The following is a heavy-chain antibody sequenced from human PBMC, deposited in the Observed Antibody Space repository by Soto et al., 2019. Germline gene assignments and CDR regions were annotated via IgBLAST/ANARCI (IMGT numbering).Heavy chain of an antibody. CDR1: GGSISSYY. CDR2: IYYSGST. D-gene: IGHD5-18*01. CDR3: ARSEVVRGYSFHYGMDV. J-gene: IGHJ6*02. Sequence: PSETLSLTCTVSGGSISSYYWSWIRQPPGKGLEWIGYIYYSGSTNYNPSLKSRVTISVDTSKNQFSLKLSSVTAADTAVYYCARSEVVRGYSFHYGMDVWGQGTTVTVS. V-gene: IGHV4-59*01.